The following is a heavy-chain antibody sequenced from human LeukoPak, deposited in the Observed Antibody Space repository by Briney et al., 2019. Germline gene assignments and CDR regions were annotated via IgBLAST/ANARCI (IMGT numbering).Heavy chain of an antibody. J-gene: IGHJ3*02. Sequence: SVKVSCKASGGTFSSYTISWVRQAPGQGLEWMGRIIPILGIANYAQKFQGRVTITADKSTSTAYMELSSLRSEDTAVYHCARDRGDDAFDIWGQGTMVTVSS. CDR2: IIPILGIA. V-gene: IGHV1-69*04. CDR3: ARDRGDDAFDI. CDR1: GGTFSSYT. D-gene: IGHD3-10*01.